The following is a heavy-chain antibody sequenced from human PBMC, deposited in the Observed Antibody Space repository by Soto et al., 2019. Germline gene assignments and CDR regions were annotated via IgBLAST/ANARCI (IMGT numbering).Heavy chain of an antibody. V-gene: IGHV4-38-2*02. Sequence: SETLSLTCAVSGYSISSGYYWGWIRQPPGKGLEWIGSIYHSGSTYYNQSLKSRVTISVDTSKNQFSLKLSSVTAADTAVYYCARDNIQGSCWFTDYWGQGTLVTVSS. J-gene: IGHJ4*02. CDR3: ARDNIQGSCWFTDY. CDR1: GYSISSGYY. D-gene: IGHD6-19*01. CDR2: IYHSGST.